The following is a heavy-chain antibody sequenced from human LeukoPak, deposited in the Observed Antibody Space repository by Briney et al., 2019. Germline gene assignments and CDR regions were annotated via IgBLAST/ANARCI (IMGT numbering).Heavy chain of an antibody. J-gene: IGHJ3*02. CDR2: IYYSGST. Sequence: PSETLSLTCTVSGGSISSSSYYWGWIRQPPGKGLEWIGSIYYSGSTYYNPSLKSRVTISVDTSKNQVSLKLNSVTAADTAVYYCARALGAFDIWGQGTMVTVSS. CDR3: ARALGAFDI. CDR1: GGSISSSSYY. V-gene: IGHV4-39*07.